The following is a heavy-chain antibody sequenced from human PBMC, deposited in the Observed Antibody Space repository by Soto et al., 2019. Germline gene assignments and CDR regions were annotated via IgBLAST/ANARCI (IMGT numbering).Heavy chain of an antibody. Sequence: QVQLVQSGAEVKKPGSSVKVSCKASGGTFSSYAISGVRQAPGQGLEWMGGISPIFGTANYAQKFQGRVTITADESTSTAYLELSSLRSEDTAVYYCARALVGASLVGGRYYGMDVWGQGTTVTVSS. J-gene: IGHJ6*02. CDR1: GGTFSSYA. V-gene: IGHV1-69*01. D-gene: IGHD1-26*01. CDR3: ARALVGASLVGGRYYGMDV. CDR2: ISPIFGTA.